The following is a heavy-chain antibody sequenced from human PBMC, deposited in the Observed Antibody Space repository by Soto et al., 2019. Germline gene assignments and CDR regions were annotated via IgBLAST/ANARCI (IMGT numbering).Heavy chain of an antibody. J-gene: IGHJ4*02. CDR1: GGKFSTFA. D-gene: IGHD1-1*01. CDR2: IIPLFGEA. Sequence: QVQLVQSGAEVKRPGSSVTVSCKASGGKFSTFAINWGRQAPGHGLEWMGGIIPLFGEANYGRKFQGRVTLTADESTTTAVMEVSRLRSDDAAVFYCARGVYSGGPTDDYVNWPALLWGQGTRITVTS. V-gene: IGHV1-69*01. CDR3: ARGVYSGGPTDDYVNWPALL.